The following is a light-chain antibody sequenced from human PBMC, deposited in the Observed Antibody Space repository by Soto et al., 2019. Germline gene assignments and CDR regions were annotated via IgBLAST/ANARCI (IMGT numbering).Light chain of an antibody. CDR2: AAS. V-gene: IGKV3-15*01. CDR1: QSVRSN. Sequence: DIVMTQSPATLSVSPGERATLSCRASQSVRSNLAWYQQKPGQAPRLLIYAASTRATGIPARFSGSGSGTECTLTISSLQPEDFATYYCQQSYSTQITLGQGTRLEIK. CDR3: QQSYSTQIT. J-gene: IGKJ5*01.